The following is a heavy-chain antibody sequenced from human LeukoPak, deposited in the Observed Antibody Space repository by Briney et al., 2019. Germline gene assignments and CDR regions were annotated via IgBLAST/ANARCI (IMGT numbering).Heavy chain of an antibody. CDR2: ISYDGSNK. CDR1: GFTFSSYA. CDR3: ARGIVVVVAATRGEDY. V-gene: IGHV3-30-3*01. J-gene: IGHJ4*02. D-gene: IGHD2-15*01. Sequence: GGSLRLSCAASGFTFSSYAMHWVRQAPGKGLEWVAVISYDGSNKYYADSVKGRFTISRDNSKNTLYLQMNSLRAEDTAVYYCARGIVVVVAATRGEDYWGQGTLVTVSS.